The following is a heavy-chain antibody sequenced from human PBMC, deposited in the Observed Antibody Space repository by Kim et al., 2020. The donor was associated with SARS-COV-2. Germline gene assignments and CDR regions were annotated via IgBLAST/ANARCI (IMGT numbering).Heavy chain of an antibody. CDR1: GFTFSDYY. J-gene: IGHJ4*02. Sequence: GGSLRLFCAASGFTFSDYYMSWIRQAPGKGLEWVSYISSSSSYTNYADSVKGRFTISRDNAKNSLYLQMNSLRAEDTAVYYCARSSNYYDSSRYWGQGTLVTVSS. V-gene: IGHV3-11*06. CDR3: ARSSNYYDSSRY. CDR2: ISSSSSYT. D-gene: IGHD3-22*01.